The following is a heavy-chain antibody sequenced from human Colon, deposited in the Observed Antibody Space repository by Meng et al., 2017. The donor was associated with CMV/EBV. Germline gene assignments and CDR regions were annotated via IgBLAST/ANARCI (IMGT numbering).Heavy chain of an antibody. CDR3: DGSDF. CDR1: GFSFSSYD. V-gene: IGHV3-23*01. J-gene: IGHJ4*02. D-gene: IGHD6-25*01. CDR2: ISGSGGST. Sequence: GTLTISCAASGFSFSSYDMSWARQAPGKGLEWVSTISGSGGSTYYADSLKGRFTISRDNSKNTLYLQMNRLTAEDTALYYCDGSDFWGQGTLVTVSS.